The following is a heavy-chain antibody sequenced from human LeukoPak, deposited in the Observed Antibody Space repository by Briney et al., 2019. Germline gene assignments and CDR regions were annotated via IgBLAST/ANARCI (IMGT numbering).Heavy chain of an antibody. J-gene: IGHJ6*02. D-gene: IGHD7-27*01. Sequence: SETLSLTCAVSGDSISGSYYYWGWIRQSPGKGLEWIWSLYYSGSTYYNPSLNSRVTISVDTSKNQFSLKLSSVTAADTAVYYCATFYSGDLYYYGMDVWGQGTTVTVSS. CDR2: LYYSGST. CDR1: GDSISGSYYY. CDR3: ATFYSGDLYYYGMDV. V-gene: IGHV4-39*07.